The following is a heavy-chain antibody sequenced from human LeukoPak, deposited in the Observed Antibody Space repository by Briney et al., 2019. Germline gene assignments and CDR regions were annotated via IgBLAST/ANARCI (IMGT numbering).Heavy chain of an antibody. J-gene: IGHJ4*02. V-gene: IGHV1-69*13. CDR3: AGGRTDIVVVPAALRNYYFDY. Sequence: SVKVSCKASGGTFSSYAISWVRQAPGQGLEWMGGIIPIFGTANYAQKFQGRVTITADESTSTAYMELSSLRSEDTAVYYCAGGRTDIVVVPAALRNYYFDYWGQGTLVTVSS. D-gene: IGHD2-2*01. CDR2: IIPIFGTA. CDR1: GGTFSSYA.